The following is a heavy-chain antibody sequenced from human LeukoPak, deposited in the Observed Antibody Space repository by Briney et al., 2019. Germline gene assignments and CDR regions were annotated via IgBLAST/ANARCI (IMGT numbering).Heavy chain of an antibody. V-gene: IGHV4-39*01. CDR1: GGSISSSSYY. CDR2: IYYSGST. CDR3: ARHPYGDYKHMWFDP. J-gene: IGHJ5*02. Sequence: SETLSLTCTVSGGSISSSSYYWGWLRQPPGKGLEWIGSIYYSGSTYYNPSLKSRVTISVDTSKNQFSLKLSSVTAADTAVYYCARHPYGDYKHMWFDPWGQGTLVTVSS. D-gene: IGHD4-17*01.